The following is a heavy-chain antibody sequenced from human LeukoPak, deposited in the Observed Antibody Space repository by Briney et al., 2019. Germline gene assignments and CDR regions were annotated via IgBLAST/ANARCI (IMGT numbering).Heavy chain of an antibody. J-gene: IGHJ4*02. D-gene: IGHD6-19*01. CDR2: ISGNGGST. CDR1: GFTFSSYA. Sequence: SGGSLRLSCAASGFTFSSYAMSRVRQAPGKGLEWVSTISGNGGSTYYADSVKGRFTISRDNSKNTLYLQMNSLRAEDTAMYYCAKDVVAGPTYYFDYWGQGTLVTVSS. V-gene: IGHV3-23*01. CDR3: AKDVVAGPTYYFDY.